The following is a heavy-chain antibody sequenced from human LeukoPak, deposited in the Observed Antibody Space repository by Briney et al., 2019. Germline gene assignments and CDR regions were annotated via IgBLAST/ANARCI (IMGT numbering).Heavy chain of an antibody. V-gene: IGHV3-23*01. CDR1: GFTFSSYA. CDR3: AKDRAQQLVLDF. CDR2: IIGSGSST. J-gene: IGHJ4*02. Sequence: GGPLRLSCAASGFTFSSYAMSWVRQAPGKGLEWVSAIIGSGSSTYYADSVKGRFTISRDNSKNTLFLQMNSLRAEDTAVYYCAKDRAQQLVLDFWGQGTLVTVSS. D-gene: IGHD6-13*01.